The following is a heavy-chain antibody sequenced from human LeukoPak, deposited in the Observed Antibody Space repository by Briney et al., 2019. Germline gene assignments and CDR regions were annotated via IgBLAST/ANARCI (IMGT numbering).Heavy chain of an antibody. CDR3: ARAMEGGHTGSYDY. J-gene: IGHJ4*02. CDR2: IYTSGST. D-gene: IGHD2-15*01. CDR1: GGSISSGSYY. V-gene: IGHV4-61*02. Sequence: PWETLSLTCTVSGGSISSGSYYWSWIRQPAGKGLEWIGRIYTSGSTNYNPSLKSRVTISVDTSKNQFSLKLSSVTAADTAVYYCARAMEGGHTGSYDYWGRGTLVTVSS.